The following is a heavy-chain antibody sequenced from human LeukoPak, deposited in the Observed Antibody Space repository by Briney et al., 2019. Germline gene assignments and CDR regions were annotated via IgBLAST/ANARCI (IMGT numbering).Heavy chain of an antibody. CDR2: MNPNSGNT. J-gene: IGHJ4*02. V-gene: IGHV1-8*02. CDR3: ARVDFYGSGYSPDY. CDR1: GYTFTSYG. D-gene: IGHD3-10*01. Sequence: GASVKVSCKASGYTFTSYGINWVRQATGQGLEWMGWMNPNSGNTGYAQKFQGRVTMTRNTSISTAYMELSSLRSEDTAVYYCARVDFYGSGYSPDYWGQGTLVTVSS.